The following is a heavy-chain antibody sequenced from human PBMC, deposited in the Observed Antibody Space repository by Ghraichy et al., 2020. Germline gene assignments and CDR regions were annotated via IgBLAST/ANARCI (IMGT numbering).Heavy chain of an antibody. Sequence: SETLSLTCNVSGGSISSTSHYWGWIRQPTGKGLEWIATMYYTGRTYYNLSLKSRVNLDVDTSKNQFYIKLTSVTAADTAVYYCARIKIAPRSLDIWGQGTLVTVSS. V-gene: IGHV4-39*01. CDR3: ARIKIAPRSLDI. D-gene: IGHD6-6*01. CDR2: MYYTGRT. CDR1: GGSISSTSHY. J-gene: IGHJ4*02.